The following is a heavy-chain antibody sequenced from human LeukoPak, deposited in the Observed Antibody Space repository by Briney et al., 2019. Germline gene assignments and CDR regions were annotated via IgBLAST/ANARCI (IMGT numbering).Heavy chain of an antibody. V-gene: IGHV3-53*01. CDR3: AQDDRTSSRVYRFDY. J-gene: IGHJ4*02. Sequence: GGSLRLSCVASGFTVSNNHVSWVRQAPGKGLEWVSLIDNVGGTYYADSVKGRFTISRDSSKNTLYLQMNTLRAEDTALYYCAQDDRTSSRVYRFDYWGQGTLVTVSS. D-gene: IGHD2-2*01. CDR1: GFTVSNNH. CDR2: IDNVGGT.